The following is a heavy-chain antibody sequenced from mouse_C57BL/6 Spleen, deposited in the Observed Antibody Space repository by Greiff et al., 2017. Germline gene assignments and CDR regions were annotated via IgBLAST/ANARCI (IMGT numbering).Heavy chain of an antibody. CDR1: GYTFTSYW. CDR2: IHPNSGST. Sequence: QVQLQQSGAELVKPGASVKLSCKASGYTFTSYWMHWVKQRPGQGLEWIGMIHPNSGSTNYNEKFKSKATLTVDKSSSTAYMQLSSLTSEDSAVYYCARATVVVDYFDYWGQGTTLTVSS. J-gene: IGHJ2*01. D-gene: IGHD1-1*01. CDR3: ARATVVVDYFDY. V-gene: IGHV1-64*01.